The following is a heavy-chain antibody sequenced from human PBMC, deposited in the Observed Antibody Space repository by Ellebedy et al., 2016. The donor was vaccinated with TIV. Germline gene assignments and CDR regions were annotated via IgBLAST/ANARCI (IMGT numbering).Heavy chain of an antibody. CDR1: GFTFSSYS. J-gene: IGHJ4*02. Sequence: GESLKISCAVSGFTFSSYSMNWVRQAPGKGLEWVSYISGNSDTTHYADSVRGRFTISRDNGRNSLDLQMNSLGEEDTAVYYCARGNLGAAGTFDYWGQGTLVTVSS. CDR3: ARGNLGAAGTFDY. D-gene: IGHD6-13*01. CDR2: ISGNSDTT. V-gene: IGHV3-48*02.